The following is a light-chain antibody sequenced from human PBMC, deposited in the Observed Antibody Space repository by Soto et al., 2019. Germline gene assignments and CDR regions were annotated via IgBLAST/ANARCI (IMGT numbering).Light chain of an antibody. CDR3: QQYNSYSHT. V-gene: IGKV1-5*03. J-gene: IGKJ1*01. Sequence: DIQMTQSPSTLSASVGDRVTITCRASQSISSWLAWYQQKPGKAPKLLIYKASSLESGVPSRFSGCGSGTEFTLTISSLQPDDFAPYYCQQYNSYSHTFGQGTKVEI. CDR2: KAS. CDR1: QSISSW.